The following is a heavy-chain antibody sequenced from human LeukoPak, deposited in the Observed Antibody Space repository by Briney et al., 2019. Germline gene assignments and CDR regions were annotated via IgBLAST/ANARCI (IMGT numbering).Heavy chain of an antibody. D-gene: IGHD6-13*01. CDR2: IYTSGST. J-gene: IGHJ4*02. V-gene: IGHV4-61*02. CDR1: GGSISSGSYY. CDR3: ARDSMAAAGTRWSY. Sequence: SETLSLTCTVSGGSISSGSYYWSWIRQPAGKGLEWIGRIYTSGSTYYNPSLKSRVTISVDTSKNQFSLKLSSVTAADTAVYYCARDSMAAAGTRWSYWGQGTLVTVSS.